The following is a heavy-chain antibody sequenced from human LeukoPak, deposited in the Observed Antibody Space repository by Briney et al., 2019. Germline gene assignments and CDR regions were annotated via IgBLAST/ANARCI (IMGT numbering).Heavy chain of an antibody. J-gene: IGHJ6*02. CDR2: IIPIFGTA. V-gene: IGHV1-69*13. Sequence: SVKVSCKASGGTFSSYAISWVRQAPGQGLEWMGGIIPIFGTANYAQKFQGRVTITADESTSTAYMELSSLRSEDTAVYYCARDGNYYDSSGYYALGDYYYGMDVWGQGTTVTVSS. CDR3: ARDGNYYDSSGYYALGDYYYGMDV. D-gene: IGHD3-22*01. CDR1: GGTFSSYA.